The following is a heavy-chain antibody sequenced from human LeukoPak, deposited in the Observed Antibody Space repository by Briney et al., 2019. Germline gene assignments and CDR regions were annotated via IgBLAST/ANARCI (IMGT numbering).Heavy chain of an antibody. D-gene: IGHD6-6*01. V-gene: IGHV3-9*01. J-gene: IGHJ4*02. Sequence: PGRSLRLSCAASGFTFDDYAMHWVRHATGKGLEWVSGFSWHSGSLGYTDSVKGRFTISRDNATNSLYLQMNRLRAEHTALYYCTKDIDSLSSSAFDYWGQGPLVTVSS. CDR1: GFTFDDYA. CDR3: TKDIDSLSSSAFDY. CDR2: FSWHSGSL.